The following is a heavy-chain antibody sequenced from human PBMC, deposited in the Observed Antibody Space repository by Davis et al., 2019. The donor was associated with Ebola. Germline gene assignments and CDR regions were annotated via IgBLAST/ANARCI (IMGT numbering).Heavy chain of an antibody. J-gene: IGHJ4*02. CDR3: ARDMYSSGFLDY. CDR2: IYGGDT. CDR1: GFTVRNTH. V-gene: IGHV3-53*01. D-gene: IGHD6-19*01. Sequence: GGSLRLSCDASGFTVRNTHMSWVRQAPGKGLEWVSGIYGGDTHYADSVKGRFTISRDNSKNTLHLQMNSLRVEDTAVYYCARDMYSSGFLDYWGQGTLVTVSS.